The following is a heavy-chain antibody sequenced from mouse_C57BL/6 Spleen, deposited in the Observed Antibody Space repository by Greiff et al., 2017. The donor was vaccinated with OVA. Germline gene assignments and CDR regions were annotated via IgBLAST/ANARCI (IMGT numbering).Heavy chain of an antibody. CDR1: GYTFTSYW. CDR3: AREGGPYYSNQYYFDY. CDR2: IYPGSGST. Sequence: QVQLQQPGAELVKPGASVKMSCKASGYTFTSYWITWVKQRPGQGLEWIGDIYPGSGSTNYNEKFKSKATLTVDTSSSTAYMQLSSLTSEDSAVYYCAREGGPYYSNQYYFDYWGQGTTLTVSS. J-gene: IGHJ2*01. V-gene: IGHV1-55*01. D-gene: IGHD2-5*01.